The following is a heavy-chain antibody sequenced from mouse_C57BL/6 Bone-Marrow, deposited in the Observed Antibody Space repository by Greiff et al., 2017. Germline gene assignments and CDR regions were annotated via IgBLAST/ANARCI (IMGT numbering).Heavy chain of an antibody. Sequence: VQLKQSGAELVRPGASVKLSCTASGFNIKDDYMHWVKQRPEQGLAWIGWIDPENGDTEYASKFQGKATITADPSSNTAYLQLSSLTSEDTAVYYCTTHSGPFAYWGQGTLVTVSA. D-gene: IGHD3-1*01. CDR3: TTHSGPFAY. CDR2: IDPENGDT. CDR1: GFNIKDDY. J-gene: IGHJ3*01. V-gene: IGHV14-4*01.